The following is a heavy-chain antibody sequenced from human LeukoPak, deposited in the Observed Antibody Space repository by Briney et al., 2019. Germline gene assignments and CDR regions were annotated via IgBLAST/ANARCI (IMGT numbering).Heavy chain of an antibody. Sequence: GESLKISCKGSGYSFTNYWIGWVRQMPGKGLEWMGIIYPGDSDTTYSPSFQGQVTISADKSISTAYLQWSSLKASDTAMYYCARRDGYCSSTSCYADYYYGMDAWGQGTTVTVSS. J-gene: IGHJ6*02. D-gene: IGHD2-2*01. V-gene: IGHV5-51*01. CDR3: ARRDGYCSSTSCYADYYYGMDA. CDR2: IYPGDSDT. CDR1: GYSFTNYW.